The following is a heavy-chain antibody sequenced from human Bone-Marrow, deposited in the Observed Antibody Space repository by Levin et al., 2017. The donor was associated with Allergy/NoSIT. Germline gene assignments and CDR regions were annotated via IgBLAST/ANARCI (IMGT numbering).Heavy chain of an antibody. J-gene: IGHJ2*01. CDR3: AKCSGWYGKGYFDL. D-gene: IGHD6-19*01. V-gene: IGHV3-53*01. CDR1: GFTVSSNY. CDR2: IYSGGDT. Sequence: GGSLRLSCAASGFTVSSNYMSWVRQAPGKGLEWVSVIYSGGDTKHTESVKGRFSISRDTSKNTLYLQMNSLRVEDPAVYYCAKCSGWYGKGYFDLWGRGTLVTVSS.